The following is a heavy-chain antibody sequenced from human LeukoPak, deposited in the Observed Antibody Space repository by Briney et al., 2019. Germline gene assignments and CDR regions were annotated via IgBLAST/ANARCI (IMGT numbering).Heavy chain of an antibody. J-gene: IGHJ5*02. CDR1: GVTFGNAW. V-gene: IGHV3-15*01. D-gene: IGHD3-10*01. CDR2: IKSKTDGGTT. CDR3: TTDRLSFGEA. Sequence: GGSLRLSCAASGVTFGNAWMSGGRQAPGKGVEWGGRIKSKTDGGTTDYAAPGKGRFTISREESNNTLSLQMTSLQPEDTAVYYCTTDRLSFGEAWGQGTLVTVSS.